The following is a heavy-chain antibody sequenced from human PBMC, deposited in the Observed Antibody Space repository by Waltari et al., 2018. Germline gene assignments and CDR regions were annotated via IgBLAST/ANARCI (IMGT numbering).Heavy chain of an antibody. CDR2: LYHASNT. CDR1: GFNVCSYY. Sequence: EVQLVESGGHLIQPGGSLRVSCAASGFNVCSYYMNWVRQAPGKGLKLVSILYHASNTYYAESVKGRFTFSRDNSKNTLYLQMNSLRAEDTAVYYCARGNTKYGMDVWGPGTTVTVSS. V-gene: IGHV3-53*01. D-gene: IGHD2-8*01. CDR3: ARGNTKYGMDV. J-gene: IGHJ6*02.